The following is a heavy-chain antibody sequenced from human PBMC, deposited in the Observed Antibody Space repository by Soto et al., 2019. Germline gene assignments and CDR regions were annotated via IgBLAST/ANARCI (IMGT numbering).Heavy chain of an antibody. CDR3: ARDIVRAVAGTVYYYYGMDV. CDR2: ISYDGSNK. J-gene: IGHJ6*02. D-gene: IGHD6-19*01. V-gene: IGHV3-30-3*01. Sequence: QVQLVESGGGVVQPGRSLRLSCAASGFTFSSYAMHWVRQAPGKGLEWVAVISYDGSNKYYADSVKGRFTISRDNSKNTLYLQMNSLRAEDSAVYYCARDIVRAVAGTVYYYYGMDVWGQGTKVTVSS. CDR1: GFTFSSYA.